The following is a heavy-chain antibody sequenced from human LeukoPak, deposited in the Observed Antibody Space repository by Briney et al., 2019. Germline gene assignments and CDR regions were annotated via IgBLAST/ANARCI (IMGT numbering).Heavy chain of an antibody. J-gene: IGHJ5*02. CDR2: IYTSGST. Sequence: SETLSLTCTVSGVSISSYHWSWIRQPPGKGLEWIGRIYTSGSTNYNPSLKSRVTMSVDTSKNQFSLKLSSVTAADTAVYYCARDLYRGADWFDPWGQGTLVTVSS. V-gene: IGHV4-4*07. D-gene: IGHD1-14*01. CDR1: GVSISSYH. CDR3: ARDLYRGADWFDP.